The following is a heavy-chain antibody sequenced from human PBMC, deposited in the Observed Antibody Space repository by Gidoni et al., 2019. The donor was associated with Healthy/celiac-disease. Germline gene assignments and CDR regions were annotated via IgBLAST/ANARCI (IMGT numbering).Heavy chain of an antibody. Sequence: EVQLVESGGGLVKPGGSLRLSCAASGFTSSSYSMNWVRQAPGKGMEWVSSISSSGSTIYYAYSVKGRFTISRDNAKNSLYLQMNSLRAEDTAVYYCARAQVQYSSSSGFDYWGQGTLVTVSS. CDR2: ISSSGSTI. D-gene: IGHD6-6*01. CDR1: GFTSSSYS. J-gene: IGHJ4*02. CDR3: ARAQVQYSSSSGFDY. V-gene: IGHV3-21*01.